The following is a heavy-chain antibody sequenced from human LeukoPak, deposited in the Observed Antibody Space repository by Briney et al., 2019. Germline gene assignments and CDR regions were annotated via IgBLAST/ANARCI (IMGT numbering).Heavy chain of an antibody. D-gene: IGHD1-26*01. J-gene: IGHJ5*02. CDR2: IYYSGST. CDR1: GGSISSSSYY. CDR3: ARDPYRDSSGSYWFDP. Sequence: SETLSLTCTVSGGSISSSSYYWGWIRQPPGKGLEWIGSIYYSGSTYYNPSLKSRVTTSVDTSKNQFSLKLSSVTAADTAVYYCARDPYRDSSGSYWFDPWGQGTLVTVSS. V-gene: IGHV4-39*07.